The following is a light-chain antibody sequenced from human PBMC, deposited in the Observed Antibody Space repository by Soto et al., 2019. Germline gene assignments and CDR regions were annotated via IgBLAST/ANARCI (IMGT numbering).Light chain of an antibody. CDR1: QGIYNY. Sequence: DTQMTQSPSSLSASVGDRVTITCRASQGIYNYLAWYQQKPGKVPKILIYAASSLVSGVPSRFSGSGSGTDFTLTISSLQPEDVAVYYCQQYFSTPPLTFGGGTKVEIK. V-gene: IGKV1-27*01. J-gene: IGKJ4*01. CDR3: QQYFSTPPLT. CDR2: AAS.